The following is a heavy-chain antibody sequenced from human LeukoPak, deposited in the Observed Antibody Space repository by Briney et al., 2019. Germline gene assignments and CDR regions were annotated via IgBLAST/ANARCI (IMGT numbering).Heavy chain of an antibody. J-gene: IGHJ6*03. D-gene: IGHD3-10*01. CDR1: GYTFTTDY. Sequence: GASVKVSCKASGYTFTTDYIHWVRQAPGQGLEWMGINNPSGGSTTYAQKFQGRVIMTGDTSTSTVYMELRSLRSEDTAVYYCARARGSGSYYGHDYYYYYMDVWGQGTTVTVSS. CDR3: ARARGSGSYYGHDYYYYYMDV. V-gene: IGHV1-46*01. CDR2: NNPSGGST.